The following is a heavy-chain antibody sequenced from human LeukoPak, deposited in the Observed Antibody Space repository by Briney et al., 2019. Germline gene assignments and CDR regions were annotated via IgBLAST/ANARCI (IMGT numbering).Heavy chain of an antibody. V-gene: IGHV5-51*01. Sequence: HGESLKISCRGSGYSFTSYWIGWVRQMPGKGRELMGIIYPGDSDTRYSPSFQGQVTISADKSISTAYMQWSSLKASGTAMYYCARTKRLTGIDTLFDYWGQGTLVTVSS. CDR2: IYPGDSDT. J-gene: IGHJ4*02. CDR3: ARTKRLTGIDTLFDY. CDR1: GYSFTSYW. D-gene: IGHD1-20*01.